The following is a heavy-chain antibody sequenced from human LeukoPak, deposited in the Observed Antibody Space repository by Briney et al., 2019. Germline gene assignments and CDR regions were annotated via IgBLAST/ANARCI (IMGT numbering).Heavy chain of an antibody. Sequence: SETLSLTCTVSGGSISSYYWNWIRQPPGKGLEWIGYIYYTGSTNYNPSLKSRVTKSVDTSKNQFSLKLSSVTAADTAVYYCARDVVGAVAYFDSWGQGTLVTVSS. D-gene: IGHD6-19*01. CDR1: GGSISSYY. CDR2: IYYTGST. CDR3: ARDVVGAVAYFDS. J-gene: IGHJ4*02. V-gene: IGHV4-59*01.